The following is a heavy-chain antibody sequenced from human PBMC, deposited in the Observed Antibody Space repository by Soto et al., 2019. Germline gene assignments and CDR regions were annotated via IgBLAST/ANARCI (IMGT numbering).Heavy chain of an antibody. D-gene: IGHD6-19*01. V-gene: IGHV4-59*01. J-gene: IGHJ6*02. CDR3: ARGYSSGWAYYYYYGMDV. CDR1: GGSISSYY. Sequence: ASETLSLTCTVSGGSISSYYWSWIRQPPGKGLEWIGYIYYSGSTNYNPSLKSRVTISVDTSKNQFSLKLSSVTAADTAVYYCARGYSSGWAYYYYYGMDVWGQGTTVTVSS. CDR2: IYYSGST.